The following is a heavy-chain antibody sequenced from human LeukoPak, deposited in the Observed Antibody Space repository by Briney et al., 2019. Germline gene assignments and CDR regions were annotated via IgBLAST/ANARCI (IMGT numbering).Heavy chain of an antibody. CDR1: GFTFSSYS. J-gene: IGHJ3*02. Sequence: GGSLRLSCAASGFTFSSYSMNWVRQAPGKGLEWVSSISSSSSYIYYADSVKGRFTISRDNAKNSLYLQMNSLRAEDTAVYYCARDEPRDRGAFDIWGQGTMVTVSS. V-gene: IGHV3-21*01. CDR3: ARDEPRDRGAFDI. CDR2: ISSSSSYI. D-gene: IGHD1-14*01.